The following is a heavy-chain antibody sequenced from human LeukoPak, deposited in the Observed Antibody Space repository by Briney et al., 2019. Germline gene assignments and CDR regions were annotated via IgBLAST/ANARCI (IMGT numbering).Heavy chain of an antibody. CDR3: AKCPRTASGLLFQH. D-gene: IGHD1-26*01. Sequence: GGSLRLSCAASGFTFSSYGMSWVRQAPGKGLEWVSAISGSGGSTYYADSVKGRFTISRGNSKNTLYLQMNSLRAEDTAVYYCAKCPRTASGLLFQHWGQGTLVTVSS. J-gene: IGHJ1*01. CDR2: ISGSGGST. V-gene: IGHV3-23*01. CDR1: GFTFSSYG.